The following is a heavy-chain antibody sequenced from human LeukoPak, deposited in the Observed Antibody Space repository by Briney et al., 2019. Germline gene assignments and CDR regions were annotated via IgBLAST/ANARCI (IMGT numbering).Heavy chain of an antibody. D-gene: IGHD6-13*01. CDR2: MYSGGDT. V-gene: IGHV3-53*01. CDR1: GFTVSDNY. J-gene: IGHJ5*02. CDR3: ARDAPQVPSAGVLAS. Sequence: GGSLRLSCAASGFTVSDNYVSAVRQAPGRGLEWVSVMYSGGDTYYADSVKGRFTFSRDISKNTLYLQMNGLRTEDTAMYYCARDAPQVPSAGVLASWGQGTLVTVSS.